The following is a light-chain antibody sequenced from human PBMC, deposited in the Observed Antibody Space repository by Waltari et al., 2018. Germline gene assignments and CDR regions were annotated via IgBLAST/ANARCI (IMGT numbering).Light chain of an antibody. J-gene: IGKJ3*01. CDR2: DAS. Sequence: VLTHSPASMSLSPGQRATLSCRASQSVSSYLAWYQQKPGQAPRLLIYDASNRATGIPARFSGSESGTDFTLTISSLEPEDFAVYYCQQRSNWPPLFTFGPGTKVDIK. CDR3: QQRSNWPPLFT. CDR1: QSVSSY. V-gene: IGKV3-11*01.